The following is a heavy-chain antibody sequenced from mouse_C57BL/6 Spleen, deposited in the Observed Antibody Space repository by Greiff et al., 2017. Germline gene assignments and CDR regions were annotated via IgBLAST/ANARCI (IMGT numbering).Heavy chain of an antibody. D-gene: IGHD2-14*01. V-gene: IGHV1-50*01. Sequence: QVQLQQPGAELVKPGASVKLSCKASGYTFTSYWMQWVKQRPGQGLEWIGEIDPSDSYTNYNQKFKGKATLTVDTSSSTAYMQLSSLTSEDSAVYYCARWNRMNFDYWGQGTTLTVSS. J-gene: IGHJ2*01. CDR1: GYTFTSYW. CDR2: IDPSDSYT. CDR3: ARWNRMNFDY.